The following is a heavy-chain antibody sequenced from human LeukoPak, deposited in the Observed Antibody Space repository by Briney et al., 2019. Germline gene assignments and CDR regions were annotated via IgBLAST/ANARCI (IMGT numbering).Heavy chain of an antibody. CDR2: IKHDGSEK. D-gene: IGHD3-22*01. CDR1: GFTYGNYW. V-gene: IGHV3-7*01. Sequence: PGGSLRLSCAASGFTYGNYWMTWVRQTPGKGLEWVANIKHDGSEKYYVDSVKGRFTISRDKAKNSLYLQMNSLRAEDTAVYYCARDYFDSSGFYYVYFDFWGQGTLVTVSS. J-gene: IGHJ4*02. CDR3: ARDYFDSSGFYYVYFDF.